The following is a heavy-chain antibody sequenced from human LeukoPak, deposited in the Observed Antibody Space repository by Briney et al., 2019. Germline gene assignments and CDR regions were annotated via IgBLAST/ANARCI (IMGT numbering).Heavy chain of an antibody. J-gene: IGHJ5*02. CDR3: TPRPPMVRGVT. Sequence: PGGSLRLSCAASGFTFSNAWMSWVRQAPGGGREWVGCIKSKTDDGTTDYAAPVKGRFTISRDDSKNTLYLQMNSLKTEDTAVYYCTPRPPMVRGVTCGQGTLITVSA. V-gene: IGHV3-15*01. CDR2: IKSKTDDGTT. D-gene: IGHD3-10*01. CDR1: GFTFSNAW.